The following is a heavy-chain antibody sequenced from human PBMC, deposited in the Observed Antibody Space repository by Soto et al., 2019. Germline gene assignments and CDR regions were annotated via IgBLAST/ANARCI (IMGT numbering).Heavy chain of an antibody. D-gene: IGHD3-10*01. J-gene: IGHJ4*02. CDR1: GFTFRDHY. CDR3: TVWGSGNDFGAA. V-gene: IGHV3-72*01. CDR2: SKNKADSYTT. Sequence: EVQLVESGGGLVQPGGSLRLSCAASGFTFRDHYMDWVRQAPGKGLEWVGRSKNKADSYTTEYAASVEGRFSISRDGSKNSLFLQMNSLKTEDTAVYYCTVWGSGNDFGAAWGQGILVTVSS.